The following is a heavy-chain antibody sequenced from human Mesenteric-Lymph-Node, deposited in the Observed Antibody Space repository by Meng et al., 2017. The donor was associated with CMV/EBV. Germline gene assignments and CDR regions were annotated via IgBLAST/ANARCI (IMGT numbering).Heavy chain of an antibody. D-gene: IGHD3-3*01. Sequence: GGSLRLSCAASGFTFSSYAMSWVRQAPGKGLVWVSRINSDGSSTSYADSVKGRFTISRDNAKNTLYLQMNSLRAEDTAVYYCARALAYDFWSYYYYGMDVWGQGTTVTVS. CDR2: INSDGSST. V-gene: IGHV3-74*01. CDR3: ARALAYDFWSYYYYGMDV. J-gene: IGHJ6*02. CDR1: GFTFSSYA.